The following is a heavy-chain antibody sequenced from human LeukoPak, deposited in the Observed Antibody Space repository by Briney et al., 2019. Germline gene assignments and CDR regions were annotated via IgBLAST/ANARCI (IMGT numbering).Heavy chain of an antibody. CDR3: ARGVWLRPPPGGGERGYYFDY. CDR1: GGSISSGSYY. D-gene: IGHD5-12*01. Sequence: SETLSLTCTVSGGSISSGSYYWSWIRQPAGKGLEWIGRIYTSGSTNYNPSLKSRVTISVDTSKNQFSLKLSSVTAADTAVYYWARGVWLRPPPGGGERGYYFDYWGQGTLVTVSS. CDR2: IYTSGST. V-gene: IGHV4-61*02. J-gene: IGHJ4*02.